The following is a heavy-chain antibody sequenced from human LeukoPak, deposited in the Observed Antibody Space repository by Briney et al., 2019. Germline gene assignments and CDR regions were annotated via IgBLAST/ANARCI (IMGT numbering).Heavy chain of an antibody. D-gene: IGHD5-18*01. CDR2: IYTSGST. Sequence: SETPSLTCTVSGGSISSGSYYWSWIRQPAGKGLEWIGRIYTSGSTNYNPSLKSRVTISVDTSKNQFSLKLSSVTAADTAVYYCARSYSYGYDWFDPWGQGTLVTVSS. V-gene: IGHV4-61*02. CDR3: ARSYSYGYDWFDP. CDR1: GGSISSGSYY. J-gene: IGHJ5*02.